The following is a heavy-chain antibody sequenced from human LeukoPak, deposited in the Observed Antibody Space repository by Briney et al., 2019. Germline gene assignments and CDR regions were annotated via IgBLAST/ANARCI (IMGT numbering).Heavy chain of an antibody. D-gene: IGHD1-14*01. CDR2: IWYDGSQK. CDR3: ATSSPRNYFDH. J-gene: IGHJ4*02. Sequence: GGSLRLSCAASGFIFSTYGLHWVRQSPGRGPEWVAVIWYDGSQKYYADSVKGRFTISRDDSKNTIYLQMDSLRAEDTAVYYCATSSPRNYFDHWGQGTLVTVSS. V-gene: IGHV3-33*01. CDR1: GFIFSTYG.